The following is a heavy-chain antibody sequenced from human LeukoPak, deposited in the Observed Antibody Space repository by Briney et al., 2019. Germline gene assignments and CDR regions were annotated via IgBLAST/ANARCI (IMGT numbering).Heavy chain of an antibody. J-gene: IGHJ4*02. D-gene: IGHD3-16*01. CDR1: GGSFSGYY. V-gene: IGHV4-34*01. Sequence: SETLSLTCAVYGGSFSGYYWSWIRQPPGKGLEWIGGINHSGSTNYNPSLKSRVTISVDTSKNQFSLKLSSVTAADTAVYYCARYGSRGSVWGVYYFDYWGQGTLVTVSS. CDR2: INHSGST. CDR3: ARYGSRGSVWGVYYFDY.